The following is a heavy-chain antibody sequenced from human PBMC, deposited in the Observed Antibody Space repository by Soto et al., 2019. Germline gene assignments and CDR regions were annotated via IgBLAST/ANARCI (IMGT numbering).Heavy chain of an antibody. CDR3: ARHQYSEFPSWFDP. D-gene: IGHD1-26*01. CDR2: IYYSGST. CDR1: GGSISSYY. J-gene: IGHJ5*02. Sequence: PSETLSLTCTVSGGSISSYYWSWIRQPPGKGLEWIGYIYYSGSTNYNPSLKSRVTISVDTSKNQFSLKLSSVTAADTAVYYCARHQYSEFPSWFDPWGQGTLVTVSS. V-gene: IGHV4-59*08.